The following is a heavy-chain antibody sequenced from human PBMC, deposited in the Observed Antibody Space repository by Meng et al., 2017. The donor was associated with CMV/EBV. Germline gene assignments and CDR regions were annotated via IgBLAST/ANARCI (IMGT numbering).Heavy chain of an antibody. Sequence: SGPTLVKPTQTLTLTCTFSGFSLSTSGVGVGWIRQPPGKALERLALMYWNDDKRYSPALKSRLTITKDTYKNQVVITMTNMDPVDTATYYCAHSRSDYYDSSGYYYFGYWGQGTLVTVSS. J-gene: IGHJ4*02. D-gene: IGHD3-22*01. CDR1: GFSLSTSGVG. CDR3: AHSRSDYYDSSGYYYFGY. CDR2: MYWNDDK. V-gene: IGHV2-5*01.